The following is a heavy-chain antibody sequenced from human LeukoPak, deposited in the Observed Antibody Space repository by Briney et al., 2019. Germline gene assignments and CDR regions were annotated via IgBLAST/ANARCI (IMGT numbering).Heavy chain of an antibody. CDR1: GFTFSSYA. CDR3: ANGLNVPDY. Sequence: GGSPRLSCAASGFTFSSYAMSWVRQAPGKGLEWVSSISDSGGSTYYADSVQGRFTISRDNSKNTVSLQMNSLRAEDTAIYYCANGLNVPDYWGQGTLVTVSS. V-gene: IGHV3-23*01. J-gene: IGHJ4*02. D-gene: IGHD3/OR15-3a*01. CDR2: ISDSGGST.